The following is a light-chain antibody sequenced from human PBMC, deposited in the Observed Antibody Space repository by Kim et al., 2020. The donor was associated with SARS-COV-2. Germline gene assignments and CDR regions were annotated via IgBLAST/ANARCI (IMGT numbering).Light chain of an antibody. CDR3: QQRNNWPWT. V-gene: IGKV3-11*01. CDR2: DAS. CDR1: QSVRNS. J-gene: IGKJ1*01. Sequence: LSPGERATLSCRASQSVRNSVGWYQQKPGQAPRLLIYDASDRATGIPTRFSGSGYGTDFTLTISSLESEDFAVYYCQQRNNWPWTFGQGTKVDIK.